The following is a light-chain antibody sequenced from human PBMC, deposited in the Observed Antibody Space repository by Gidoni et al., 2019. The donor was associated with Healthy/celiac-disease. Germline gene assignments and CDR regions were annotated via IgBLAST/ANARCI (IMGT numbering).Light chain of an antibody. CDR1: QGISS. J-gene: IGKJ4*01. V-gene: IGKV1D-12*01. CDR3: QQANSFPYT. CDR2: AAS. Sequence: IQMTQSPSSVSASVGDRVTITCRASQGISSLAWYKQKPGKAPKLLIYAASSLQSGVPSRFSGSGSGTDFTLNISSLQPEDFATYYCQQANSFPYTFGGXTKVEIK.